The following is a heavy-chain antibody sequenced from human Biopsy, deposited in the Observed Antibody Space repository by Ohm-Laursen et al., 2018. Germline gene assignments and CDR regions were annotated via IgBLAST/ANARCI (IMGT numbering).Heavy chain of an antibody. CDR3: ARDLRGHWFFDL. J-gene: IGHJ2*01. V-gene: IGHV3-33*01. D-gene: IGHD5/OR15-5a*01. Sequence: SLRLSCSAFGFTFKNDNMHWVRQAPGKGLEWVAAIYDDGINEYYADSVKGRFTISRDDSKNTLYLQMNSLRVEDTAVFYCARDLRGHWFFDLWGRGTLVTVSS. CDR2: IYDDGINE. CDR1: GFTFKNDN.